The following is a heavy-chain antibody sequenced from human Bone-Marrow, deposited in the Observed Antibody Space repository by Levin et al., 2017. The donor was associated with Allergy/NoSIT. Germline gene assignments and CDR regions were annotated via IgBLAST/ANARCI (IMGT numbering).Heavy chain of an antibody. Sequence: PGGSLRLSCAASGFTFSDYYMSWIRQAPGKGLEWVSYISSSGSTIYYADSVKGRFTISRDNAKNSLYLQMNSLRAEDTAVYYCAREQQLVQEEASNWFDPWGQGTLVTVSS. CDR3: AREQQLVQEEASNWFDP. CDR1: GFTFSDYY. J-gene: IGHJ5*02. D-gene: IGHD6-13*01. CDR2: ISSSGSTI. V-gene: IGHV3-11*01.